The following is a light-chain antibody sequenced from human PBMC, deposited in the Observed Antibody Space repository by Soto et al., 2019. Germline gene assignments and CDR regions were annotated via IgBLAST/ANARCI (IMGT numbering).Light chain of an antibody. J-gene: IGLJ1*01. CDR3: TSYTSSATLV. Sequence: QSFLTQSASVSGSPGQSITISCTGTSRDVGGYNYVSWYQHHPGKVPKLLIYEVHNRPSGVSNRFSGSKSGNTASLTISGLQAEDEADYYCTSYTSSATLVFGPGTKVTVL. V-gene: IGLV2-14*01. CDR1: SRDVGGYNY. CDR2: EVH.